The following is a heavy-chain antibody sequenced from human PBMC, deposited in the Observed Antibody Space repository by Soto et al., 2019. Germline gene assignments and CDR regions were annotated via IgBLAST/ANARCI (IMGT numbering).Heavy chain of an antibody. CDR3: ARAGDSSSWTRYYYYGMDV. CDR2: IYHSGST. D-gene: IGHD6-13*01. J-gene: IGHJ6*02. V-gene: IGHV4-38-2*01. Sequence: WETLSLTCAVSGYSISSGYYWGWIRQPPGKGLEWIGSIYHSGSTYYIPSLKSRVTISVDTSKNQFSLKLSSVTAADTAVYYCARAGDSSSWTRYYYYGMDVWGQGTTVTVSS. CDR1: GYSISSGYY.